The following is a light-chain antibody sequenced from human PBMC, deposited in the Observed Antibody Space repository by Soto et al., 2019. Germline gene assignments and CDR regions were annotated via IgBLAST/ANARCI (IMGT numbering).Light chain of an antibody. CDR2: WAS. CDR3: QQYGSSRVT. CDR1: QSVLLTSNNKNY. J-gene: IGKJ4*01. Sequence: DIVMTQSPDSLAVSPGERATINCKSSQSVLLTSNNKNYLAWYQQKPGQPPKLLIYWASTRECGVPDRFSGSGSGTDFTLTISRLEPEDFAVYYCQQYGSSRVTFGGGTKVDIK. V-gene: IGKV4-1*01.